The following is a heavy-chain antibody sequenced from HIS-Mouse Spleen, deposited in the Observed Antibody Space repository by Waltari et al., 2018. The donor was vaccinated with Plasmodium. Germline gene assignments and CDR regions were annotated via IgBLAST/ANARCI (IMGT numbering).Heavy chain of an antibody. D-gene: IGHD3-16*01. CDR2: IYYSGST. CDR3: ARVGRRIWGAFDI. CDR1: GGPISSYY. V-gene: IGHV4-59*01. Sequence: QVQLQESGPGLVKPSETLSLTCTVSGGPISSYYWSWIRQPPGKGLEWIGYIYYSGSTNYNPSPKSRVTISVDTSKNQFSLKLSSVTAADTAVYYCARVGRRIWGAFDIWGQGTMVTVSS. J-gene: IGHJ3*02.